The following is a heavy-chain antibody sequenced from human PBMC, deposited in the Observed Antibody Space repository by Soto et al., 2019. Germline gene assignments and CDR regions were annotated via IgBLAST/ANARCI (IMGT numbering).Heavy chain of an antibody. J-gene: IGHJ5*02. D-gene: IGHD3-3*01. V-gene: IGHV4-39*01. Sequence: SETLTLTCTVSGDSISSSSYYWGWIRQPPGKGLEWIGSIYYSGSTYYNPSLKSRVTISVDTSKNQFSLKLSSVTAADTAVYYRARRHYDFWSGYFWFDPWGQGTLVTSPQ. CDR1: GDSISSSSYY. CDR3: ARRHYDFWSGYFWFDP. CDR2: IYYSGST.